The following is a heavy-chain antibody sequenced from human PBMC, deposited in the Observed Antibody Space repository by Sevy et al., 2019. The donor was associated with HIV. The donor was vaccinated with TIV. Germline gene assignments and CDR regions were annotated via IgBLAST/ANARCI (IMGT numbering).Heavy chain of an antibody. CDR3: VRAIAAAGSF. J-gene: IGHJ4*02. CDR1: GFSLNNYW. CDR2: IKQDGSVK. Sequence: GGSLRLSCAASGFSLNNYWMNWVRQAPGKGLEWVANIKQDGSVKYYVDSVKGRFTISRDNARNLLYLQMNRLRVEDTALYYCVRAIAAAGSFWGQGTLVTVSS. D-gene: IGHD6-13*01. V-gene: IGHV3-7*01.